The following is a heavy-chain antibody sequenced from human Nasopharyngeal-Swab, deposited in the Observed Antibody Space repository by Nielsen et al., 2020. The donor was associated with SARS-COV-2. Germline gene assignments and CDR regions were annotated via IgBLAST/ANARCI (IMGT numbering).Heavy chain of an antibody. CDR3: ARGDSF. V-gene: IGHV3-53*01. Sequence: GGSLRLSCVVPGFSLSSNYMSWVRQAPGKGLEWVSVIYSGGATYYADSVKGRFTISRDNSKNTLYLQMNSLRGEDTAVYYCARGDSFWGQGTTVTVSS. D-gene: IGHD2-21*01. J-gene: IGHJ6*02. CDR1: GFSLSSNY. CDR2: IYSGGAT.